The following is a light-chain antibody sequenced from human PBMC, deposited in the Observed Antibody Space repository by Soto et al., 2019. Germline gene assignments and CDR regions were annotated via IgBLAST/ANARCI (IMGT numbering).Light chain of an antibody. V-gene: IGKV3-15*01. CDR2: RAS. J-gene: IGKJ1*01. Sequence: IVMTQSPATLSGSPGERATLSCRASQSISNNLAWYQQKPGQAPRVLIYRASTRATGIPVRFSGSGSGTDFTLTISSLQSEDFAVYYCQHYNNLPPWTVGQGTKVEIK. CDR3: QHYNNLPPWT. CDR1: QSISNN.